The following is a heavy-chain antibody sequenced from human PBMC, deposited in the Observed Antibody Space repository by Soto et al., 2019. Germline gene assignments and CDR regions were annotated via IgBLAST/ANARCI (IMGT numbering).Heavy chain of an antibody. D-gene: IGHD3-22*01. CDR1: GVPFSSTR. Sequence: EGPLKLSCAEAGVPFSSTRMHWDRQALGKGLEWVAFIWYDGSNKYYADSVKGRFTISRDNSKNTLYLQMNSLRAEVTSVYYRARDPDSSGYPYFDYWGQGTLVTGSP. CDR2: IWYDGSNK. V-gene: IGHV3-33*01. J-gene: IGHJ4*02. CDR3: ARDPDSSGYPYFDY.